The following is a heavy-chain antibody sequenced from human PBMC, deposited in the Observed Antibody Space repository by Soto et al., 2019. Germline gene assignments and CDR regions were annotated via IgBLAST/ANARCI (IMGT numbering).Heavy chain of an antibody. D-gene: IGHD3-3*01. CDR2: ISSSSSYI. CDR1: GFTFSSYS. J-gene: IGHJ6*03. CDR3: ARESEITIFGVAHPDDMDV. Sequence: GGSLRLSCAASGFTFSSYSMNWVRQAPGKGLEWVSSISSSSSYIYYADSVKGRFTISRDNAKNSLYLQMNSLRAEDTAVYYGARESEITIFGVAHPDDMDVWGKGTTVTVSS. V-gene: IGHV3-21*01.